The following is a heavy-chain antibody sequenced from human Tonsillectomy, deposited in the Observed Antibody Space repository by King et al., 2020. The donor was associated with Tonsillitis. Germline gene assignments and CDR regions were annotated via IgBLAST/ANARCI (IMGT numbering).Heavy chain of an antibody. CDR1: GDSVSSNSAA. D-gene: IGHD6-19*01. J-gene: IGHJ4*02. V-gene: IGHV6-1*01. Sequence: VQLQQSGPGLVKPSQTLSLTCAISGDSVSSNSAAWNWIRQSPSRGLEWLVRTYYRSKWYNDYAVSVKSRITIITDTSKNQFSLQLNSVTPEYTAAYYCAIEWLVQWLALPFDYWGQRTPLTVSS. CDR3: AIEWLVQWLALPFDY. CDR2: TYYRSKWYN.